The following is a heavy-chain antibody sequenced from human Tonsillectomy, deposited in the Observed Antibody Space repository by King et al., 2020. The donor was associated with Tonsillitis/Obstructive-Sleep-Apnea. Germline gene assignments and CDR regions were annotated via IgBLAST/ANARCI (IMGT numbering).Heavy chain of an antibody. J-gene: IGHJ3*02. V-gene: IGHV1-46*01. CDR3: ARAKGGGYERGGDAFDI. CDR1: GYTFTTYY. Sequence: VQLVESGAEVKKPGASVKVSCKASGYTFTTYYMHWVRQAPGQGLEWMGIINPSGGSTSYAQKFQGRVTMTRDTSTSTVYMELSSLSSEDTAVYYCARAKGGGYERGGDAFDIWGQGTMVTVSS. D-gene: IGHD5-12*01. CDR2: INPSGGST.